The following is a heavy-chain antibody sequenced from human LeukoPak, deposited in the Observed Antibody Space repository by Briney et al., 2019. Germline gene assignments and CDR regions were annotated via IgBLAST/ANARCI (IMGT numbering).Heavy chain of an antibody. J-gene: IGHJ2*01. Sequence: PGGSLGLSCAASGFTFSSYSMNWVRQAPGKGLEWVSSISSSSSYIYYADSVKGRFTISRDNAKNSLYLQMNSLRAEDTAVYYCARYSSSYNWYFDLWGRGTLVTVSS. CDR1: GFTFSSYS. CDR3: ARYSSSYNWYFDL. V-gene: IGHV3-21*01. CDR2: ISSSSSYI. D-gene: IGHD6-13*01.